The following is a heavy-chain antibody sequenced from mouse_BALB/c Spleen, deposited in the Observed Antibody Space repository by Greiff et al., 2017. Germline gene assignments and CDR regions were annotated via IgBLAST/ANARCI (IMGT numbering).Heavy chain of an antibody. CDR1: GFTFSSFG. CDR2: ISSGSSTI. V-gene: IGHV5-17*02. D-gene: IGHD2-2*01. Sequence: EVQGVESGGGLVQPGGSRKLSCAASGFTFSSFGMHWVRQAPEKGLEWVAYISSGSSTIYYADTVKGRFTISRDNPKNTLFLQMTSLRSEDTAMYYCAVLWLRDAMDYWGQGTSVTVSS. CDR3: AVLWLRDAMDY. J-gene: IGHJ4*01.